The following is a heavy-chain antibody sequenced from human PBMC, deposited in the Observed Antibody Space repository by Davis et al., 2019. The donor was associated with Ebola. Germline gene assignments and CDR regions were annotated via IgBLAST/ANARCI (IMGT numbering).Heavy chain of an antibody. Sequence: MPSETLSLTCTVSGDSVISGGNYWSWIRQHPGKGLEWIGNIYYSGTTYYNPSPKSRVTISIDTSKTQFSLKLSSVTPADTAVYYCARANEWLPGYFDSWGQGTLVTVSS. J-gene: IGHJ4*02. D-gene: IGHD6-19*01. CDR1: GDSVISGGNY. V-gene: IGHV4-61*08. CDR3: ARANEWLPGYFDS. CDR2: IYYSGTT.